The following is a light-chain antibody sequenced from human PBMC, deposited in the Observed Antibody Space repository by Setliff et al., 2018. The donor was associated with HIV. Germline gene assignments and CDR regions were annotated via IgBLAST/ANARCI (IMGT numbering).Light chain of an antibody. J-gene: IGLJ1*01. CDR1: SSDVGGYNF. CDR3: CSYAGSHTFV. CDR2: DVT. V-gene: IGLV2-11*01. Sequence: QSALTQPRSVSGSPGQSVTISCTGTSSDVGGYNFVSWYQQRPGKAPNLMIYDVTKRPSGVPDRFSGSKSGNTASLTISGLQAEDEADYYCCSYAGSHTFVFGTGTKVTVL.